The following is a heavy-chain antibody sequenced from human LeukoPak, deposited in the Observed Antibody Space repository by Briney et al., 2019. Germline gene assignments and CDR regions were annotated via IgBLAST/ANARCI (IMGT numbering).Heavy chain of an antibody. D-gene: IGHD4/OR15-4a*01. J-gene: IGHJ6*02. CDR2: IFYSGGT. Sequence: SETLSLTCTVSGGSLNNGDYYWGWIRQSPGKGLEWIGYIFYSGGTFYNPSLKSRVTISIDTSKDQFSLKLSSVTAADTAVYYCAGAEAPATPPPYGMDVWGQGTTATVSS. CDR3: AGAEAPATPPPYGMDV. CDR1: GGSLNNGDYY. V-gene: IGHV4-30-4*01.